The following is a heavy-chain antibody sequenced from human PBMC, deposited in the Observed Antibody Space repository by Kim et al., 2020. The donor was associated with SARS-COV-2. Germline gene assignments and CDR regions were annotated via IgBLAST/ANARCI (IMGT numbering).Heavy chain of an antibody. V-gene: IGHV4-39*07. D-gene: IGHD4-17*01. CDR3: VRGHDYGDYERYFDL. CDR2: IYYSGST. CDR1: GGSISSSSYY. J-gene: IGHJ2*01. Sequence: SETLSLTCTVSGGSISSSSYYWGWIRQPPGKGLEWIGSIYYSGSTYYNPSLKSRVTISVDTSKNQFSLKLSSVTAADTAVYYCVRGHDYGDYERYFDLWGRGTLVTVSS.